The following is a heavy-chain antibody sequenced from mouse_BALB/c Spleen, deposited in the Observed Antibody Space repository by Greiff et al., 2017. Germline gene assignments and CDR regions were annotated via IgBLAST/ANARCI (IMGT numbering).Heavy chain of an antibody. V-gene: IGHV5-15*02. J-gene: IGHJ2*01. CDR2: ISNLAYSI. Sequence: EVHLVESGGGLVQPGGSRKLSCAASGFTFSDYGMAWVRQAPGKGPEWVAFISNLAYSIYYADTVTGRFTISRENAKNTLYLEMSSLRSEDTAMYYCARVLRPYYFDYWGQGTTLTVSS. D-gene: IGHD1-2*01. CDR3: ARVLRPYYFDY. CDR1: GFTFSDYG.